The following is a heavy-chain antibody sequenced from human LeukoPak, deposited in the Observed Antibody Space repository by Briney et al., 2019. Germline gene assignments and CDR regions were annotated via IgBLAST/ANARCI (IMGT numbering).Heavy chain of an antibody. D-gene: IGHD6-19*01. CDR3: AREPCSSSGWYCPVAS. J-gene: IGHJ4*02. CDR2: ISSSGSTI. CDR1: GFTFSDYY. V-gene: IGHV3-11*04. Sequence: GGSLRLSCAASGFTFSDYYMSWIRQAPGKGLEWVSYISSSGSTIYYADSVKGRFTISRDNAKNSLYLQMNSPRAEDTAVYYCAREPCSSSGWYCPVASWGQGTLVTVSS.